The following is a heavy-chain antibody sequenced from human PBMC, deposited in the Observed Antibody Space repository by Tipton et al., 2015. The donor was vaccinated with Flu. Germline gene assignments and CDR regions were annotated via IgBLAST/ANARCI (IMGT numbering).Heavy chain of an antibody. CDR3: ARVTYYYDSSGYYYGMDA. D-gene: IGHD3-22*01. V-gene: IGHV3-53*01. Sequence: AVSGFTVSSNYMSWVRQAPGKGLEWVSVIYSGGSTYYADSVKGRFTISRDNSKNTLYLQINSLRAEDTAVYYCARVTYYYDSSGYYYGMDAWGQGTTVTVSS. CDR1: GFTVSSNY. CDR2: IYSGGST. J-gene: IGHJ6*02.